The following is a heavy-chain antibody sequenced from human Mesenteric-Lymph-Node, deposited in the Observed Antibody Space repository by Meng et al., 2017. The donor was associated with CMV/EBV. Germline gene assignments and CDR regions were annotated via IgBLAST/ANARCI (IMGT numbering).Heavy chain of an antibody. J-gene: IGHJ4*02. CDR3: ARDRFLEWAFDY. V-gene: IGHV3-30-3*01. Sequence: GGSLRLSCAASGFTFSSYAMHWVRQAPGKGLESVAVISYDGSNKYYADSVKGRFTISRDNSKNTLYLQMNSLRAEDTAVYYCARDRFLEWAFDYWGQGTLVTVSS. D-gene: IGHD3-3*01. CDR2: ISYDGSNK. CDR1: GFTFSSYA.